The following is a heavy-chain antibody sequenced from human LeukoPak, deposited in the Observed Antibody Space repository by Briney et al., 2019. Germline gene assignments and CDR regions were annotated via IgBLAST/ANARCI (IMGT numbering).Heavy chain of an antibody. CDR2: TYYRSKWYN. CDR3: ARDPGIWFGELFPPRGVIVPPYYFDY. D-gene: IGHD3-10*01. CDR1: GDSVSSNSAA. Sequence: SQTLSLTCAISGDSVSSNSAAWNWIRQSPSRGLEWLGRTYYRSKWYNDYAVSVKSRITINPDTSKNQFSLQLNSVTPEDTAVYYCARDPGIWFGELFPPRGVIVPPYYFDYWGQGTLVTVSS. V-gene: IGHV6-1*01. J-gene: IGHJ4*02.